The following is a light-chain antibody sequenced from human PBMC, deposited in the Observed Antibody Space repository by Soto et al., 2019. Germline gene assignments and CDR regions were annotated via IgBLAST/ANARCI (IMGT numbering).Light chain of an antibody. CDR1: QGISSY. CDR3: QQLNSYPLT. CDR2: AAS. J-gene: IGKJ4*01. V-gene: IGKV1-9*01. Sequence: DIHLTQSPSFLSASVGDRVTITCRASQGISSYLAWYQQKPGKAPKLLIYAASTLQSGVPSRFSGSRSGTEFTLTISSLQPEDFATYYCQQLNSYPLTFGGGTKVEIK.